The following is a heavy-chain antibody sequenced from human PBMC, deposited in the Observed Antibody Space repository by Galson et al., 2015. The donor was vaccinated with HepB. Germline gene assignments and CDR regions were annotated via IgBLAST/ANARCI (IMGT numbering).Heavy chain of an antibody. J-gene: IGHJ4*02. D-gene: IGHD3-22*01. CDR1: GYTLTELS. CDR3: AAVLSRGYYYATSGYYLY. Sequence: SVKVSCKVSGYTLTELSMHWVRQAPGKGLEWMGGFDPEGGETFFAQKFQGRVTMTEDTSTDTAYMELSSLTSEDTAVFFCAAVLSRGYYYATSGYYLYWGQGTLITVAS. V-gene: IGHV1-24*01. CDR2: FDPEGGET.